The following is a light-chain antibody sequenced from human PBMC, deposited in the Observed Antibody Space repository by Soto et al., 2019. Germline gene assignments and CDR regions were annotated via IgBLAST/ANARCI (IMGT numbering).Light chain of an antibody. V-gene: IGLV2-14*03. CDR2: DIF. CDR1: SSDIGGYNY. J-gene: IGLJ2*01. Sequence: QSALTQPASVSGSPGQSITISCTGSSSDIGGYNYVSWYQQHPGKVHKLLIYDIFNRPSGISDRFSGSKSANTASLPISWLQGEEEADYFFSSWTPKNPVAFGGGTKLTLL. CDR3: SSWTPKNPVA.